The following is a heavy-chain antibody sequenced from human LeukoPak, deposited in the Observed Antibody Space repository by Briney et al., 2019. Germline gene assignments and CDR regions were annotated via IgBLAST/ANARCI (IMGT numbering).Heavy chain of an antibody. CDR1: GVSISSSEW. Sequence: SETLSLTCAVSGVSISSSEWWIWVRQPPGQGLEWIGEIHRDGRTRYNPSLKSRVTMSIDYSKNKFSLKVSSVTAADTAIYYCSRENGAFSPFGYWGQGTLVIVPS. V-gene: IGHV4-4*02. CDR2: IHRDGRT. CDR3: SRENGAFSPFGY. J-gene: IGHJ4*02. D-gene: IGHD2-8*01.